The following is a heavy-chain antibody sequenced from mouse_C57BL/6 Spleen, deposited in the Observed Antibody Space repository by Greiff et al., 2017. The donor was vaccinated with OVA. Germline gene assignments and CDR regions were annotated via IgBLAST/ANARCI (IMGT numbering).Heavy chain of an antibody. Sequence: QVQLKESGPELVKPGASVTISCKASGYTFTDYYINWVKQRPGQGLEWIGWIFPGSGSTYYNEKFKGKATLTVDKSSSTAYMLLSSLTSEDSAVYFCATGPTERDYFDYWGQGTTLTGSS. V-gene: IGHV1-75*01. CDR2: IFPGSGST. D-gene: IGHD1-1*01. CDR1: GYTFTDYY. CDR3: ATGPTERDYFDY. J-gene: IGHJ2*01.